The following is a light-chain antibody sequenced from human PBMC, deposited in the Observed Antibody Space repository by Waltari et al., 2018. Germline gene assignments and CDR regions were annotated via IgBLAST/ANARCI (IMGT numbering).Light chain of an antibody. CDR1: SSDVGAYNH. V-gene: IGLV2-11*01. CDR3: CSYAGDYTLV. CDR2: EVN. Sequence: QSALTQPRSVSGSPGQSVTISCAGTSSDVGAYNHVSWYQQSTGTAPKLLIYEVNNRPSGVPDRFSASKSGNTASLTSAGLRAEAEADYYCCSYAGDYTLVFGGGTKLTVL. J-gene: IGLJ2*01.